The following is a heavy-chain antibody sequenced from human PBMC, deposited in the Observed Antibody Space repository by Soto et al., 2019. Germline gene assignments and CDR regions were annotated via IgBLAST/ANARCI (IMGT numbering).Heavy chain of an antibody. D-gene: IGHD6-19*01. CDR1: GGSISSSSYY. CDR3: ARRGVYSSGYYFDY. Sequence: PSETLSLTCTVSGGSISSSSYYWGWIRQPPGKGLEWIGSIYYSGSTYYNPSLKSRVTISVDTSKNQFSLKLSSVTAADTAVYYCARRGVYSSGYYFDYWGQGTLVTVSS. CDR2: IYYSGST. J-gene: IGHJ4*02. V-gene: IGHV4-39*07.